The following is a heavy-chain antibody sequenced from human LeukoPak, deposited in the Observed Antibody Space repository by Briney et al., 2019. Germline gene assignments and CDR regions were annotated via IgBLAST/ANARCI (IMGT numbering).Heavy chain of an antibody. V-gene: IGHV1-18*01. CDR3: ARIRSNSWPPFPDH. CDR1: GYTFSTYS. Sequence: GASVKVSCNTSGYTFSTYSITWVRQAPGQGLEWMGWISTYNGDTKYAQRLQGRLTLTTDTSTGTAYMDLRSLRSDDTAVIYCARIRSNSWPPFPDHWGQGTLLIVSS. D-gene: IGHD2/OR15-2a*01. CDR2: ISTYNGDT. J-gene: IGHJ5*02.